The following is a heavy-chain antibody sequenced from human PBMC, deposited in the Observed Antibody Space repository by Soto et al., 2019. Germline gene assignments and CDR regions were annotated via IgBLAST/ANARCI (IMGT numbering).Heavy chain of an antibody. D-gene: IGHD3-10*01. CDR3: AKDMDRVAWFGAYYYGMDV. J-gene: IGHJ6*02. CDR2: ISWNSGSI. V-gene: IGHV3-9*01. CDR1: GFTFDDYA. Sequence: GGSLRLSCAASGFTFDDYAMHWVRQAPGKGLEWVSGISWNSGSIGYADSVKGRFTISRDNAKNSLYLQMNSLRAEDTALYYCAKDMDRVAWFGAYYYGMDVWGQGTTVTVSS.